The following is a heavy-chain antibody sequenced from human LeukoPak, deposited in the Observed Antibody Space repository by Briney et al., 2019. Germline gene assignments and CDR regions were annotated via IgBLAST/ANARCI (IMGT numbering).Heavy chain of an antibody. V-gene: IGHV3-21*01. Sequence: GGSLRLSCAASGFTFSTYDMNWVRQAPGKGLEWVSYISRSSSHIYYADSMKGRLTISRDNAKSSLYLQMDSLRDEDTAIYYCARDRAALARMGGMDVWGRGTTVTVFS. CDR3: ARDRAALARMGGMDV. D-gene: IGHD5-12*01. J-gene: IGHJ6*02. CDR1: GFTFSTYD. CDR2: ISRSSSHI.